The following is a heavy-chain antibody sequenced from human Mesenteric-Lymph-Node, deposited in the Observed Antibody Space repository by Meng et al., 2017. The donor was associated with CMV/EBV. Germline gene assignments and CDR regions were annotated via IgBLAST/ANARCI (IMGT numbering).Heavy chain of an antibody. CDR3: AGYCSSTSCSGLLDP. CDR2: IYYSGST. CDR1: RGSISSSSFH. V-gene: IGHV4-61*05. D-gene: IGHD2-2*01. Sequence: SETLSLTCTVSRGSISSSSFHWGWIRQPPGKGLEWIGYIYYSGSTNYNPSLKSRVTISVDTSKNQFSLKLRSVTAADTAVYYCAGYCSSTSCSGLLDPWGQGTLVTVSS. J-gene: IGHJ5*02.